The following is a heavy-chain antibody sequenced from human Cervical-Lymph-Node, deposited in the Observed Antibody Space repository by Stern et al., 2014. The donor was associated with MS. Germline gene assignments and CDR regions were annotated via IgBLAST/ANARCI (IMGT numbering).Heavy chain of an antibody. D-gene: IGHD2-15*01. Sequence: QVQLQESGPGLVKPSQTLSLTCTVSGGPISSGTYYWSWIRQPAGKGLEWIGRIYTSGSTDYTSSLKSRVTISVDMSKTQLSRRLTHVTAADTAVYYCARGRNGFGYDSWGQGTLATVSP. CDR1: GGPISSGTYY. V-gene: IGHV4-61*02. J-gene: IGHJ4*02. CDR2: IYTSGST. CDR3: ARGRNGFGYDS.